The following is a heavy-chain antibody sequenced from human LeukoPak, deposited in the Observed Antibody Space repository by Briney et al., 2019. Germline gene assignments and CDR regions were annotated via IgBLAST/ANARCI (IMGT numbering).Heavy chain of an antibody. V-gene: IGHV4-34*01. D-gene: IGHD3-22*01. Sequence: MPSETLSLTCAVYGGSFSGYYWSWIRQPPGKGLEWIGEINHSGSTNYNPSLKSRVTISVDTSKNQFSLKLSSVTAADTAVYYCARDSPLYDSSGPDAFDIWGQGTMVTVSS. CDR2: INHSGST. CDR1: GGSFSGYY. J-gene: IGHJ3*02. CDR3: ARDSPLYDSSGPDAFDI.